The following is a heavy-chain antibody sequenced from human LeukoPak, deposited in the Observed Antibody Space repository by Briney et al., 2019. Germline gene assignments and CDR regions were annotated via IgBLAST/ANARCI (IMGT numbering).Heavy chain of an antibody. D-gene: IGHD1-26*01. CDR2: INAGNGNT. CDR3: ARELGESGSY. V-gene: IGHV1-3*01. Sequence: ASVKVSCKASGYTFTSYGISWVRQAPGQGLEWMGWINAGNGNTKYSQKFQGRVTITRDTSASTAYMELSSLRSEDTAVYYCARELGESGSYWGQGTLVTVSS. CDR1: GYTFTSYG. J-gene: IGHJ4*02.